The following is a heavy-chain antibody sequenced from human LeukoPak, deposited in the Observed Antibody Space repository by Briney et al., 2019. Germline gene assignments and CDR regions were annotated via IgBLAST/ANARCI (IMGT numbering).Heavy chain of an antibody. CDR3: ATDQAYDSSGYPAFDY. CDR2: FDPEDGET. D-gene: IGHD3-22*01. Sequence: ASVKVSCKVSGYTLTELSMHWVRQAPGKGLEWMGGFDPEDGETIYAQKFQGRVTMTEDTSTDTAYMELSSLRSEDTAVYYCATDQAYDSSGYPAFDYWGQGTLVTVSS. CDR1: GYTLTELS. J-gene: IGHJ4*02. V-gene: IGHV1-24*01.